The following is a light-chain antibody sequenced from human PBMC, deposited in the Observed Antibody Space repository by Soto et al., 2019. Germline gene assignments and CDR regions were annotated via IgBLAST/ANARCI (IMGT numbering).Light chain of an antibody. Sequence: VMNQTPLSSPVTLGQPAPLSSRSSQSPVHSDGKNYLSWLHQRPGQPPRLLIYMISNRFSGVPDRFSGSGAGTDFTLKISRVEAEDVGVYYCMQATQPYTFGQGTKLEIK. CDR2: MIS. CDR3: MQATQPYT. CDR1: QSPVHSDGKNY. V-gene: IGKV2-24*01. J-gene: IGKJ2*01.